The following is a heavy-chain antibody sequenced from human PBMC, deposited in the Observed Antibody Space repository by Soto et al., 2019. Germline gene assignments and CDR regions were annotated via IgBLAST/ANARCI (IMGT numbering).Heavy chain of an antibody. J-gene: IGHJ4*02. CDR3: AKDRYTYNWNDHFDY. D-gene: IGHD1-20*01. V-gene: IGHV3-30*18. Sequence: GGSLRLSCAASGFTFSSYGMHWVRQAPGKGLEWVAVISYDGSNKYYADSVKGRFTISRDNSKNTLYLQMNSLRAEDTAVYYCAKDRYTYNWNDHFDYWGQGTLVTVS. CDR1: GFTFSSYG. CDR2: ISYDGSNK.